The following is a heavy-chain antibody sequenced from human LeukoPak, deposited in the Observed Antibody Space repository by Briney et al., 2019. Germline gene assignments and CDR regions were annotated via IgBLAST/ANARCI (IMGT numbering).Heavy chain of an antibody. CDR1: GFTFSDYY. D-gene: IGHD6-13*01. V-gene: IGHV3-11*06. J-gene: IGHJ4*02. Sequence: GGSLRLSCAASGFTFSDYYMSWIRQAPGKGLEWVSSISSSSSYIYYADSVKGRFTISRDNAKNSLYLQMNSLRAEDTAVYYCARDVAAAGLFDYWGQGTLVTVSS. CDR3: ARDVAAAGLFDY. CDR2: ISSSSSYI.